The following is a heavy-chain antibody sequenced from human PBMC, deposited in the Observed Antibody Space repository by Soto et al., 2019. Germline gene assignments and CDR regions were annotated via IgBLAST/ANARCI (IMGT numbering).Heavy chain of an antibody. CDR2: INWNGGSGGST. CDR1: GFTFDDYG. Sequence: GGSLRLSCAASGFTFDDYGMSWVRQAPGKGLEWVSGINWNGGSGGSTYYADSVKGRFTISRDNSKNTLYLQMNSLRAEDTAVYYCAKDRAVYDILTRSYYYMDVWGKGTTVTVSS. CDR3: AKDRAVYDILTRSYYYMDV. D-gene: IGHD3-9*01. V-gene: IGHV3-23*01. J-gene: IGHJ6*03.